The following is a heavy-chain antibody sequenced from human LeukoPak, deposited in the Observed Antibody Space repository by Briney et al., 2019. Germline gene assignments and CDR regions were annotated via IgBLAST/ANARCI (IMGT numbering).Heavy chain of an antibody. D-gene: IGHD5-18*01. CDR3: ATLRLGYGLG. CDR1: GFTFSSYV. Sequence: GGSLSLSCVASGFTFSSYVISCVRQAPGKGLEWVSSIGASGGSKYYADSVKGRFTISRDNSKNTVYLQVNSLTVEDTAVYYWATLRLGYGLGGGQGTLVTVSS. CDR2: IGASGGSK. J-gene: IGHJ4*02. V-gene: IGHV3-23*01.